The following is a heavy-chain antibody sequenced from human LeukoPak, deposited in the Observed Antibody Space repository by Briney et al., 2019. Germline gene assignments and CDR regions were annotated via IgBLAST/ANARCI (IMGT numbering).Heavy chain of an antibody. D-gene: IGHD4-17*01. Sequence: GGSLRLSCATSEFTFNNYAMSWVRQAPGKGLEWVSAISGSGDGTYYADSVKGRFTISRGNSKNTLYLQTNSLRAEDTAVYYCAKGLSGDYIFDYWGQGALVTVSS. J-gene: IGHJ4*02. CDR1: EFTFNNYA. CDR3: AKGLSGDYIFDY. V-gene: IGHV3-23*01. CDR2: ISGSGDGT.